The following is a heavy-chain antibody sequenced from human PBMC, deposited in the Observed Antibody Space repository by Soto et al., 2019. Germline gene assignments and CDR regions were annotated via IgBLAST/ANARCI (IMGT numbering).Heavy chain of an antibody. CDR3: ARDWSGWFQGGGDS. V-gene: IGHV1-18*01. CDR2: ISVYNGNT. Sequence: QVQLVQSGGEVKKPGASVKVSCKTSGYTFNSYGMSWVRQAPGQGLEWMGWISVYNGNTIYAEKFQGRVTLTTDTSTSTADMELRGLRYDDTAVYYCARDWSGWFQGGGDSWGQGTLVTVSS. J-gene: IGHJ4*02. D-gene: IGHD6-19*01. CDR1: GYTFNSYG.